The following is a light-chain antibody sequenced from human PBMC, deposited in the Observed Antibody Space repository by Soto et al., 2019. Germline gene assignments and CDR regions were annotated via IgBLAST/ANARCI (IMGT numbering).Light chain of an antibody. J-gene: IGLJ1*01. Sequence: QSVLTQHASVSGSPGQSITISCTGTSSDVGSYKFVSWYQQHPGKAPKLMIYEGSKRPSGVSDRFSGSKSGNTASLTISGLQADDEADYFCCSYAGGSNVFGTGTKVTVL. CDR3: CSYAGGSNV. CDR2: EGS. CDR1: SSDVGSYKF. V-gene: IGLV2-23*03.